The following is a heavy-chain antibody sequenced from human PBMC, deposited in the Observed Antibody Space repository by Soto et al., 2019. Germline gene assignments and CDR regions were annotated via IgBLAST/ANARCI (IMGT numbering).Heavy chain of an antibody. J-gene: IGHJ4*02. CDR1: GFTFSSYG. Sequence: QVQLVESGGGVVQPGRSLRLSCAASGFTFSSYGMHWVRQAPGKGLEWAAVISYDGSNKYYADSVKGRFTISRDNSKNTLYLQMNSLRAEDTAVYYCAKSIAVAGTFFDYWGQGTLVTVSS. D-gene: IGHD6-19*01. CDR3: AKSIAVAGTFFDY. CDR2: ISYDGSNK. V-gene: IGHV3-30*18.